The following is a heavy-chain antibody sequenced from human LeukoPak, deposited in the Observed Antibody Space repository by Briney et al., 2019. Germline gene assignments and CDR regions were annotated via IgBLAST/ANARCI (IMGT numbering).Heavy chain of an antibody. V-gene: IGHV3-23*01. CDR1: GFSVSTNY. D-gene: IGHD2-15*01. CDR2: ISGSGGST. CDR3: AKSVGVSFYYFDY. Sequence: GGSLRLSCVASGFSVSTNYMNWVRQAPGKGLEWVSAISGSGGSTYYADSVKGRFTISRDNSKNTLHLQMNSLRAEDTAVYYCAKSVGVSFYYFDYWGQGTLVTVSS. J-gene: IGHJ4*02.